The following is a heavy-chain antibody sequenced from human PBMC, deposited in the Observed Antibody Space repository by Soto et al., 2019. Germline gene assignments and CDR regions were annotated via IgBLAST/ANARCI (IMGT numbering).Heavy chain of an antibody. CDR3: ARVGYDRSGYYCLDY. CDR2: VENKANTFTT. CDR1: GFTFNDHF. V-gene: IGHV3-72*01. Sequence: PGGSLTLSCAASGFTFNDHFMDWVRQAPGEGLEWVGRVENKANTFTTKYAASVKGRFTISRDDSKNSVYLQMNSLKTEDTAVYFCARVGYDRSGYYCLDYWGQGTLVSVSS. D-gene: IGHD3-22*01. J-gene: IGHJ4*02.